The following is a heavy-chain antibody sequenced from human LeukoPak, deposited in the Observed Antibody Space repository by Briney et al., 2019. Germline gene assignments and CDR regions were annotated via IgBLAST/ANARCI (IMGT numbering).Heavy chain of an antibody. Sequence: ASVKVSCKASGGTFSSYAISWVRRAPGQGLEWMGGIIPIFGTANYAQRFQGRVTITADESTSTAYMELSSLRSEDTAVYYCARSVTTVFFDYWGQGTLVTVSS. D-gene: IGHD4-17*01. CDR3: ARSVTTVFFDY. J-gene: IGHJ4*02. CDR2: IIPIFGTA. CDR1: GGTFSSYA. V-gene: IGHV1-69*13.